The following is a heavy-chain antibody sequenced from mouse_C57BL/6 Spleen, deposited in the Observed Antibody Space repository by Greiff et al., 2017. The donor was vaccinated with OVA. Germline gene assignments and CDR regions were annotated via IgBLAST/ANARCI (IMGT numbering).Heavy chain of an antibody. V-gene: IGHV1-59*01. D-gene: IGHD2-4*01. CDR1: GYTFTSYW. CDR2: IDPSDSYT. Sequence: VQLQQPVAELVRPGTSVKLSCKASGYTFTSYWMHWVKQRPGQGLEWIGVIDPSDSYTNYNQKFKGKATLTVDTSSSTAYMQLSSLTSEDSAVYYCASKDYDYDAWFAYWGQGTLVTVSA. J-gene: IGHJ3*01. CDR3: ASKDYDYDAWFAY.